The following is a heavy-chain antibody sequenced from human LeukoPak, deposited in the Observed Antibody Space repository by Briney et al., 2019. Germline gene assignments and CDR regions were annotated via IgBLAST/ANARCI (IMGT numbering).Heavy chain of an antibody. J-gene: IGHJ5*02. Sequence: ASVKVSCKASGYTFTSYDINWVRQATGQGLEWMGWMNPNSGNTGYAQKFQGRVTMTRNTSISTAYMELSSLTSDDTAVYYCARGTYYNSPTAIGPWGQGTLVTVSS. D-gene: IGHD3-10*01. CDR2: MNPNSGNT. CDR3: ARGTYYNSPTAIGP. V-gene: IGHV1-8*01. CDR1: GYTFTSYD.